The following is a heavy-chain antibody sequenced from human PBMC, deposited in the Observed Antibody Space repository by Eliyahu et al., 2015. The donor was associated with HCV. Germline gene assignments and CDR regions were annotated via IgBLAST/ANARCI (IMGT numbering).Heavy chain of an antibody. CDR1: GYRFTNYD. CDR3: ARQVNGLDV. D-gene: IGHD3-10*01. Sequence: QVQLVQSGAEVKKPGASVXVSCKASGYRFTNYDINWVRXAPGQGLEWMGWMNPDSGTTGYAEKFQGRISMTRTTSIRTAYLELGSLRSEDTAIYYCARQVNGLDVWGQGTTVTVSS. CDR2: MNPDSGTT. V-gene: IGHV1-8*01. J-gene: IGHJ6*02.